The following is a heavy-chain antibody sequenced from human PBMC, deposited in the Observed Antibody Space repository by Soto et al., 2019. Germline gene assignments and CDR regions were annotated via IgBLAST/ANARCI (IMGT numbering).Heavy chain of an antibody. J-gene: IGHJ3*02. CDR3: ARQVGLAARPPCAFDI. Sequence: QLQLQESGPGLVKPSETLSLTCTVSGGSISSSSYYWGWIRQPPGKGLEWIGSIYYSGSTYYNPSLKSRVTISVDTSKNQFSLKLSSVTAADTAVYYCARQVGLAARPPCAFDIWGQGTMVTVSS. CDR1: GGSISSSSYY. CDR2: IYYSGST. V-gene: IGHV4-39*01. D-gene: IGHD6-6*01.